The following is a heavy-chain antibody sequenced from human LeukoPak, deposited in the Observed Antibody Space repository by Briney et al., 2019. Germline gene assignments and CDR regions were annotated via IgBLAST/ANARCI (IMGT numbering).Heavy chain of an antibody. CDR1: GFTFTSYA. V-gene: IGHV3-23*01. D-gene: IGHD6-13*01. CDR3: AKGAATLADGPDS. J-gene: IGHJ4*02. CDR2: ISSNAESA. Sequence: GGSLRLSCEASGFTFTSYAMHWVRRAPGKGLHWVSAISSNAESAYYADSVQGRFTISRDNSKNMLYLQMDSLWAEDTAVYYCAKGAATLADGPDSWGQGTLVTVSS.